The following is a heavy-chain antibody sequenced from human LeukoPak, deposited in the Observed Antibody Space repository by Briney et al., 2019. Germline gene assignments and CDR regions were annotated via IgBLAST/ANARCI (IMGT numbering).Heavy chain of an antibody. CDR3: ARYNWNGARTFDN. CDR1: GDRVSSNSAA. CDR2: TYYRSKWNN. V-gene: IGHV6-1*01. J-gene: IGHJ3*02. Sequence: SQTLSLTCAIAGDRVSSNSAAWSWIRQSASRGLEWLGRTYYRSKWNNDYAVSVRSRISINPDTSKNQFSLHLNSVTPEDTAVYYCARYNWNGARTFDNWGQGTMVTVSS. D-gene: IGHD1-1*01.